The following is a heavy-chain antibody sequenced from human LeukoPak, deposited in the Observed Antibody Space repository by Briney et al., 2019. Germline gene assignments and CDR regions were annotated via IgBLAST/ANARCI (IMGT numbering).Heavy chain of an antibody. CDR2: IYHSGST. V-gene: IGHV4-30-2*01. CDR1: GGSVNSGSYY. J-gene: IGHJ4*02. Sequence: PSQTLSLTCTVSGGSVNSGSYYWSWIRQPPGKGLEWIGYIYHSGSTYYNPSLKSRVTISVDRSKNQFSLKLSSVTAADTAVYYCARVALVGGLLDYWGQGTLVTVSS. D-gene: IGHD3-10*01. CDR3: ARVALVGGLLDY.